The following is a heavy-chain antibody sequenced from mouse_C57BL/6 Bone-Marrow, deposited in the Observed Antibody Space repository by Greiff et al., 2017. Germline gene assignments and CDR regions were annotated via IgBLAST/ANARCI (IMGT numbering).Heavy chain of an antibody. Sequence: VQLQQPGAELVRPGSSVKLSCKASGYTFTSYWMHWVKQRPIQGLEWIGNIDPSDSETHYNQKFKDKATLTVDKSSSTAYMQLSSLTSEDSAVYYCARYRVYYGSSYDAMDYWGQGTSGTVSS. J-gene: IGHJ4*01. D-gene: IGHD1-1*01. CDR3: ARYRVYYGSSYDAMDY. CDR2: IDPSDSET. V-gene: IGHV1-52*01. CDR1: GYTFTSYW.